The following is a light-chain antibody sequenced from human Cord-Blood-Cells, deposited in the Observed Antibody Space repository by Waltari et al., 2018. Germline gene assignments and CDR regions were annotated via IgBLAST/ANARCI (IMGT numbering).Light chain of an antibody. Sequence: DIQMTQSPSSLSASVGDRVTITCRASQSISSYLNWYQQKPGKAPKLLIYAASSLQSGVPSRFSDSGSVTVFTLTISSLQPEDFATYYCQQSYSTPRLTFGPGTKVDIK. J-gene: IGKJ3*01. CDR3: QQSYSTPRLT. CDR1: QSISSY. CDR2: AAS. V-gene: IGKV1-39*01.